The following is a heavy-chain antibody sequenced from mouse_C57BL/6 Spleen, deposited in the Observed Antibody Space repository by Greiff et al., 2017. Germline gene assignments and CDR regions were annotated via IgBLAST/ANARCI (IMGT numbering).Heavy chain of an antibody. Sequence: DVKLQESGGGLVKPGGSLKLSCAASGFTFSDYGMHWVRQAPEKGLEWVAYISSGSSTIYYADTVKGRFTISRDNAKNTLFLQMTSLRSEDTAMYYCAITGFDVWGTGTTVTVSS. CDR2: ISSGSSTI. V-gene: IGHV5-17*01. CDR1: GFTFSDYG. J-gene: IGHJ1*03. CDR3: AITGFDV.